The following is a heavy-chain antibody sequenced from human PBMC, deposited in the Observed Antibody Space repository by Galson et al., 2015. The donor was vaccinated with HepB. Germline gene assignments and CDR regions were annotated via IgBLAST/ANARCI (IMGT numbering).Heavy chain of an antibody. V-gene: IGHV3-23*01. CDR2: ITSSGGNS. CDR3: ARVLSTSWASGFDY. D-gene: IGHD2-2*01. CDR1: GFSFTRYA. Sequence: SLRLSCAASGFSFTRYAMTWVRQAPGKGLEWVSSITSSGGNSYYTDSVKGRFTVSRDNSKNSLFLQMNSLRADDTAVYYCARVLSTSWASGFDYWGQGTLVTVS. J-gene: IGHJ4*02.